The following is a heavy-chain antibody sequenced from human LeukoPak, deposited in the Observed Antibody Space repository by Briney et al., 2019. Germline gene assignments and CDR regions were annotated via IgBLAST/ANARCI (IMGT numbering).Heavy chain of an antibody. V-gene: IGHV3-20*04. CDR3: ARVFFYYYDSSGYYYVRGNDAFDI. J-gene: IGHJ3*02. CDR1: GFIFDDYG. CDR2: INWNSVTI. Sequence: PGGSLRLSCVGSGFIFDDYGMHWVRQVPGKGLEWVSGINWNSVTIGYADSVKGRFTISRDNAKNSLYLQMNSLRAEDTAVYYCARVFFYYYDSSGYYYVRGNDAFDIWGQGTMVTVSS. D-gene: IGHD3-22*01.